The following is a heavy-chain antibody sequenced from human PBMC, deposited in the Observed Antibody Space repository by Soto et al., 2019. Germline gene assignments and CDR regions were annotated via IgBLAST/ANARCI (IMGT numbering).Heavy chain of an antibody. V-gene: IGHV3-74*01. CDR3: AKDLHWGQSDY. Sequence: EVRLVESGGGSVQPGGSLRLSCAASGFIFSDYWMHWVRQAPGKGPVWVSQINTDGSGTNDADSVKGRFTISRDNAENTLYLQMSSLKAEDTAVYYCAKDLHWGQSDYWGQGILVTVSS. D-gene: IGHD7-27*01. CDR2: INTDGSGT. CDR1: GFIFSDYW. J-gene: IGHJ4*02.